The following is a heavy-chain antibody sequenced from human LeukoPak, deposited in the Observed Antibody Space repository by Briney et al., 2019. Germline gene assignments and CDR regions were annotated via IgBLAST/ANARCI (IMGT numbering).Heavy chain of an antibody. CDR1: GFTFSSYA. D-gene: IGHD6-13*01. J-gene: IGHJ5*02. Sequence: GGSLRLSCAASGFTFSSYAMSWVRQAPGKGLEWVSVISFSGGSTDYADSVKGRFTISRDNSKNTLYLQMDSLRPDDTAVYYCAKDRAGGSVWYAFDPWGQGTLVTVSS. CDR2: ISFSGGST. V-gene: IGHV3-23*01. CDR3: AKDRAGGSVWYAFDP.